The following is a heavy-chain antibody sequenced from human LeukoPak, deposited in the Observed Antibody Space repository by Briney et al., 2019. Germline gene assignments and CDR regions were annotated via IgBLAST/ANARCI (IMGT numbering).Heavy chain of an antibody. CDR1: GDSISSGDYY. CDR3: ARYIVSYPHDAFDI. J-gene: IGHJ3*02. CDR2: IYYSGST. D-gene: IGHD1-26*01. V-gene: IGHV4-61*08. Sequence: SETLSLTCTVSGDSISSGDYYWSWIRQPPGKGLEWIGYIYYSGSTSYNPSLKSRVTISVDTSKKQFSLKLSSVTAADTAFYYCARYIVSYPHDAFDIWGQGTMVTVSS.